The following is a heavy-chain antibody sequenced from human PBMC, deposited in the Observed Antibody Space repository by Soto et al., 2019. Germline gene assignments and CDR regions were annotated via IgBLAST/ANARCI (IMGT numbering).Heavy chain of an antibody. CDR3: AKTDGYPYYFDY. CDR1: VFTFSSYA. J-gene: IGHJ4*02. Sequence: GWSLRLSCAASVFTFSSYAMSWVRQAPGKGLEWVSAISGSGDTTYYVDSVKGRFTISRDSSKNTLYLQMNSLRAEDTAVYYCAKTDGYPYYFDYWGQGTLVTVSS. V-gene: IGHV3-23*01. D-gene: IGHD3-16*01. CDR2: ISGSGDTT.